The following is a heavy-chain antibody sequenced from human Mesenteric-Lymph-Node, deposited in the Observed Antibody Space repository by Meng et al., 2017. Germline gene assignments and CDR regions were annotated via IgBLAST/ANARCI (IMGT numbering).Heavy chain of an antibody. V-gene: IGHV1-69*02. CDR3: AGTTVVTPWYFDL. CDR1: GGTFSSYT. J-gene: IGHJ2*01. Sequence: SVKVSCKASGGTFSSYTISWVRQAPGQGLEWMGRIIPILGIANYAQKFQGRVTITADKSTSTAYMELSSLRSEDTAVYYCAGTTVVTPWYFDLWGRGTLVTVSS. D-gene: IGHD4-23*01. CDR2: IIPILGIA.